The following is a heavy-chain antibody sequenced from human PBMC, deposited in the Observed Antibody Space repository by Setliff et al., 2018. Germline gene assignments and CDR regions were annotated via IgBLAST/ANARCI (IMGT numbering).Heavy chain of an antibody. V-gene: IGHV4-34*08. CDR1: GGTFSAYY. Sequence: SETLSLTCAASGGTFSAYYWSWIRQPPGKGLEWIGEISPGGSTIYNPSLRSRVTMSVDTAKNRFSLNLTSVTAADTAVYYCATSGFCSAGSCYSFDDWGQGALVTVSS. CDR2: ISPGGST. D-gene: IGHD6-19*01. J-gene: IGHJ4*02. CDR3: ATSGFCSAGSCYSFDD.